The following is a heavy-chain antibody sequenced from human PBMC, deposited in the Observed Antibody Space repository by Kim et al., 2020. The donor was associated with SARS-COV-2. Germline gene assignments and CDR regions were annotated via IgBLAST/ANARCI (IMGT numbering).Heavy chain of an antibody. CDR2: ITWEGEKT. J-gene: IGHJ4*01. CDR3: ARDNVYDKSGFHGLLFD. V-gene: IGHV3-20*04. CDR1: GFNFGDWG. Sequence: GGSLRLSCAASGFNFGDWGMSWVRHKPGRGLEWICGITWEGEKTGYVDAVRGRFTISRDVAQRSLYFQMDSLRAEDTAIYFCARDNVYDKSGFHGLLFD. D-gene: IGHD6-25*01.